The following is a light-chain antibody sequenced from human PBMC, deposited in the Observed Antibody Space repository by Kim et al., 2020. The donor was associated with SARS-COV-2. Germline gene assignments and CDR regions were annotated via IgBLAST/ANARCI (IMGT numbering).Light chain of an antibody. CDR2: HDD. J-gene: IGLJ2*01. Sequence: VSPGQTATITCSGDQLGNKYAYWYQQKPGQTPVLVIYHDDKRPSEIPDRFSGSNSGNTATLTISGTQAMDEADYYCQAWHVNMMIFGGGTKVTVL. CDR3: QAWHVNMMI. CDR1: QLGNKY. V-gene: IGLV3-1*01.